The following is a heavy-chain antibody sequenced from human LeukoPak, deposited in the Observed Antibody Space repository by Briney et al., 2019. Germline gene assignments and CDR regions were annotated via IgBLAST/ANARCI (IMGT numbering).Heavy chain of an antibody. V-gene: IGHV3-23*01. CDR3: ARYRSGSNKRFDY. J-gene: IGHJ4*02. CDR1: GFTFNNYA. Sequence: GGSLRLSCAASGFTFNNYAMSWVRQAPGKGLEWVSTISGSGGSTYYADSVKGRFTISRDNSKNALYLQMNSLRAEDTAVYYCARYRSGSNKRFDYWGQGTPVTVSS. CDR2: ISGSGGST. D-gene: IGHD6-19*01.